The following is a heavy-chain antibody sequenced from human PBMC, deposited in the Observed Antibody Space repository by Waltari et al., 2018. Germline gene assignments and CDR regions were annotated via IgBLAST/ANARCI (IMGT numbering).Heavy chain of an antibody. CDR3: AREGAAGEYDSSGYYGY. V-gene: IGHV4-4*07. CDR1: GGSISSYY. Sequence: QVQLQESGPGLVKPSETLSLTCTVSGGSISSYYWSWIRQPAGKGLEWIGRSDTSGGTNYNPPLNSRCTRSVDTSKNQFSLKLSSVTAADTAVYYCAREGAAGEYDSSGYYGYWGQGTLVTVSS. J-gene: IGHJ4*02. CDR2: SDTSGGT. D-gene: IGHD3-22*01.